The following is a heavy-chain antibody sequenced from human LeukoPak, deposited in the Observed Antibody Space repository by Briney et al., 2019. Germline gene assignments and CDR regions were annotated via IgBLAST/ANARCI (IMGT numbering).Heavy chain of an antibody. CDR2: ISWNSGSI. CDR3: AKDKYRTGIAAAGTHFDY. J-gene: IGHJ4*02. D-gene: IGHD6-13*01. V-gene: IGHV3-9*03. CDR1: GFTFDDYA. Sequence: GGSLRLSCAASGFTFDDYAMHWVRQAPGKGLEWVSGISWNSGSIGYADSVKGRFTISRDNAKNSLYLQMNSLRAEDVALYYCAKDKYRTGIAAAGTHFDYWGQRTLVTVSS.